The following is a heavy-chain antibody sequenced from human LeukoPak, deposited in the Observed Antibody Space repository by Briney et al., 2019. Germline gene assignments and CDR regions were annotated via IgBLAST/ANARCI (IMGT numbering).Heavy chain of an antibody. CDR2: IRYDGSDK. J-gene: IGHJ4*02. V-gene: IGHV3-30*02. CDR1: GFIFTDYG. CDR3: ARESSTSLDY. Sequence: GGSLRLSCAASGFIFTDYGMHWVRQAPGKGLEWLTFIRYDGSDKYYADSVKGRFTISRDNAKNSLYLQMNSLRAEDTAVYYCARESSTSLDYWGQGTLVTVSS. D-gene: IGHD2-2*01.